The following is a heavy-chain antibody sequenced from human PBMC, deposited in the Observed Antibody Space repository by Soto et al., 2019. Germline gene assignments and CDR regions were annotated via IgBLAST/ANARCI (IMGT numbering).Heavy chain of an antibody. V-gene: IGHV3-30-3*01. CDR1: GFTFSSYA. CDR2: ISYDGSNK. CDR3: AREVRSYYYYGMDV. Sequence: XASLELSCAASGFTFSSYAMHWVRQAAGKGLEWVAVISYDGSNKYYADSVKGRFTISRDNSKNTLYLQMNSLRAEDTAVYYCAREVRSYYYYGMDVWGQGTTVTVSS. J-gene: IGHJ6*02.